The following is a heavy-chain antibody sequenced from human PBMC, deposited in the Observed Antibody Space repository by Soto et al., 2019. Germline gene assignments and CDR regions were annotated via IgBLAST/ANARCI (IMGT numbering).Heavy chain of an antibody. J-gene: IGHJ4*02. D-gene: IGHD4-17*01. Sequence: QITLKESGPSPVKPTQTLTVTCTFSGFSLSNSGVGVAWIRQPPGKALEWLALIYGDNDKRYRPSLKTRLTITKDTTNNQVVLTMTNMDPVDTATYDCAHCTLHDYGDYDPGTSHVFDSWGQGTLVTVSS. CDR2: IYGDNDK. CDR1: GFSLSNSGVG. V-gene: IGHV2-5*02. CDR3: AHCTLHDYGDYDPGTSHVFDS.